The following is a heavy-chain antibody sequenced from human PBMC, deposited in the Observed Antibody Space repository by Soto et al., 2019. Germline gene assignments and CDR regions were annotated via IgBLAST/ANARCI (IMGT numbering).Heavy chain of an antibody. CDR1: GFTFSSYG. Sequence: QVQLVESGGGVVQPGRSLRLSCAASGFTFSSYGMHWVRQAPGKGLEWVAVISYDGSNKYYADSVKGRFTISRDNSKNTLYLQMNSLRAEDTAVYYCAKGDSSGWYLDYWGQGTLVTVSS. J-gene: IGHJ4*02. CDR2: ISYDGSNK. CDR3: AKGDSSGWYLDY. V-gene: IGHV3-30*18. D-gene: IGHD6-19*01.